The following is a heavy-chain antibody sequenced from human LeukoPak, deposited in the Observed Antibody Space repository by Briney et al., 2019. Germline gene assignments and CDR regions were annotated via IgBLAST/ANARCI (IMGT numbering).Heavy chain of an antibody. J-gene: IGHJ6*02. Sequence: GGPLRLSCAASGFPFSSYAMSWVRHAPGKGLEWVSDIGGSGGSTYYADSVKGRFTISRDNSKNTLYLQMNSLRAEDTAVYYCAKGLGSTHYYYGMDVWGQGTTVTVSS. CDR2: IGGSGGST. CDR1: GFPFSSYA. V-gene: IGHV3-23*01. D-gene: IGHD3-9*01. CDR3: AKGLGSTHYYYGMDV.